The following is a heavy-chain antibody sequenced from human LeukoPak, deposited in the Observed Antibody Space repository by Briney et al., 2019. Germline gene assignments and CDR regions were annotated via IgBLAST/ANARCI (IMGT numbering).Heavy chain of an antibody. CDR2: ISYDGSNK. CDR3: AKDRGLTVIVVNDLEY. D-gene: IGHD3-22*01. Sequence: PGRSLRPSCAASGFTFSSYGMHWVRQAPGKGLEWVAVISYDGSNKYYGDSVKGRFTISRDNSKNTLYLQMNSLRVEDTAIYYCAKDRGLTVIVVNDLEYWGQGTLVTVSS. CDR1: GFTFSSYG. V-gene: IGHV3-30*18. J-gene: IGHJ4*02.